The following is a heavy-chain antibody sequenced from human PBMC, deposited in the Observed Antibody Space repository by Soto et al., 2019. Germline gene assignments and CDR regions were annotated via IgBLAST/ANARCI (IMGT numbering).Heavy chain of an antibody. D-gene: IGHD2-2*01. CDR3: ARGVPATQSLDY. V-gene: IGHV4-31*03. CDR1: GGSISSGGYY. CDR2: IYYSGST. Sequence: SETLSLTCTVSGGSISSGGYYWSWIRPHPGKGLEWIGYIYYSGSTYYNPSLKSRVTISVDTSKNQFSLKLSSVTAADTAVYYCARGVPATQSLDYWGQGTLVTAPQ. J-gene: IGHJ4*02.